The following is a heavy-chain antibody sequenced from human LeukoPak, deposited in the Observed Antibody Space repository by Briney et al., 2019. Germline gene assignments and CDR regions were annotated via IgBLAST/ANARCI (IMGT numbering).Heavy chain of an antibody. Sequence: GGSLRLSCAASGFTFSSYAMSWVRQAPGKGLEWVSAISGSGGSTYYADSVKGRFTISRDNSKNTLYLQMNSLRAEDTAVYYCAKSEFKVAPHYYYYMDVWGKGTTVTVSS. V-gene: IGHV3-23*01. D-gene: IGHD2-15*01. CDR2: ISGSGGST. CDR3: AKSEFKVAPHYYYYMDV. CDR1: GFTFSSYA. J-gene: IGHJ6*03.